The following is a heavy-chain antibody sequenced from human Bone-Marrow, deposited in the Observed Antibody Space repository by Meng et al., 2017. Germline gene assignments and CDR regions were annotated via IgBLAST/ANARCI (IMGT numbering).Heavy chain of an antibody. CDR2: IYTSGST. J-gene: IGHJ4*02. CDR1: GGSISRYY. CDR3: ARDKTGDSGWYFDY. Sequence: GSLRLSCTASGGSISRYYWSWIRQPAGKGREWIGRIYTSGSTNYNPSLKSRVTMSVDTSKNQFSLKLSSVTAADTAVYYCARDKTGDSGWYFDYWGQGTLVT. D-gene: IGHD7-27*01. V-gene: IGHV4-4*07.